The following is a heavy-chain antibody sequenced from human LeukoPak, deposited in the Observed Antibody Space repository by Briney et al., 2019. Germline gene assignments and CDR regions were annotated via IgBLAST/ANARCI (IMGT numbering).Heavy chain of an antibody. D-gene: IGHD3-16*02. CDR2: INPNNGGT. Sequence: ASVKVSCKASGYTLTDYYIHWVRQAPGQGLEWMGWINPNNGGTNYAQKFRGGVTMTRDTPMSSAYMELSRLGSDDTAVYYCARDPHRSYYYMDVWGKGTTVTVSS. J-gene: IGHJ6*03. V-gene: IGHV1-2*02. CDR3: ARDPHRSYYYMDV. CDR1: GYTLTDYY.